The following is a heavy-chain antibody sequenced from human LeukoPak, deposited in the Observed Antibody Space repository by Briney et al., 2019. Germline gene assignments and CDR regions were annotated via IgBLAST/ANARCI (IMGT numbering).Heavy chain of an antibody. V-gene: IGHV1-18*01. CDR3: AREARICGGDCYSQMSPRPNDAFDI. CDR2: IRAYNSNT. CDR1: GYTFTSYG. J-gene: IGHJ3*02. D-gene: IGHD2-21*02. Sequence: GSVRVSCKASGYTFTSYGISWVRQAPGQGLEWMGWIRAYNSNTNYAQKLQGRVTMTTDTSTSTAYMELRSLRSDDTAVYYCAREARICGGDCYSQMSPRPNDAFDIWGQGTMVTVSS.